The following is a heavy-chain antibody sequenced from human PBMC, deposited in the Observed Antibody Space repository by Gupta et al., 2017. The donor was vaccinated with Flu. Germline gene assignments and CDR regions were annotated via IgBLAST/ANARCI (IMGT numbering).Heavy chain of an antibody. CDR3: APTRVTVGLEY. Sequence: EVQLLESGGGLIQPGGSLRLSCAASGFTFSNYAMSWVRQAPGKGLEWVSTISANTGSTYYTDSVKGRFTISRDNSKNTLYLLMNSLRAEDTAVYYCAPTRVTVGLEYWGQGTLVTVSS. V-gene: IGHV3-23*01. J-gene: IGHJ4*02. D-gene: IGHD3-22*01. CDR2: ISANTGST. CDR1: GFTFSNYA.